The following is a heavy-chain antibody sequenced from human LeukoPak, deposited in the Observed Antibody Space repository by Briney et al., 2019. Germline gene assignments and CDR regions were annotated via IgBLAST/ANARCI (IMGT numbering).Heavy chain of an antibody. CDR1: GFSFTTYW. CDR2: IYPGDSDT. Sequence: GESLKISCKASGFSFTTYWIGWVRQMPGKGLEWMGIIYPGDSDTRYSPSFQGQVTISADKSISTAYLQWSSLKASDTAMYYCARLRRAAGKDFDYWGQGTLVTVSS. D-gene: IGHD6-13*01. V-gene: IGHV5-51*01. CDR3: ARLRRAAGKDFDY. J-gene: IGHJ4*02.